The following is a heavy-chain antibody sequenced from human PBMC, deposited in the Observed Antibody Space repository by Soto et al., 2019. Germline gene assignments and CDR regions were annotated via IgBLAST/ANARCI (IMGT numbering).Heavy chain of an antibody. D-gene: IGHD3-3*01. J-gene: IGHJ5*02. V-gene: IGHV4-4*07. CDR3: ARGQRFSDWFDP. Sequence: SETLSLTCTVSGGSMSSYYWTWIRQPAGKGLEWIGRVYSSGGTHYNPSLKSRVTISLDTSRNQFSLRLLSVTDADTAVYFCARGQRFSDWFDPWGQGTLVTVSS. CDR1: GGSMSSYY. CDR2: VYSSGGT.